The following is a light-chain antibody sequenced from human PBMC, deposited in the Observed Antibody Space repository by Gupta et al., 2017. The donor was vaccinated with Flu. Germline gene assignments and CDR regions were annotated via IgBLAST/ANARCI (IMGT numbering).Light chain of an antibody. CDR3: AAGDDSLSDWV. CDR2: RKL. CDR1: SYKIGGNH. J-gene: IGLJ3*02. Sequence: QSVLTQPPSASGTPGQRVTISCSGSSYKIGGNHVHWYQPLPGTAPNLLLYRKLQRPSGVPDRFSGSKSGTSASLAISGLQAEDEAEYFCAAGDDSLSDWVFGGGTKLTVL. V-gene: IGLV1-47*01.